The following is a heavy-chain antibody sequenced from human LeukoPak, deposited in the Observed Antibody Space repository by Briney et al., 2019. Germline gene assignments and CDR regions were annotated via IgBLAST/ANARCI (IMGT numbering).Heavy chain of an antibody. Sequence: SQTLSLTCTVSGGSISSGSYYWSWIRQPAGKGLEWIGYIYYSGSTNYNPSLKSRVTISVDTSKNQFSLKLSSVTAADTAVYYCARGRYYYDSSGYPFDYWGQGTLVTVSS. CDR1: GGSISSGSYY. CDR2: IYYSGST. CDR3: ARGRYYYDSSGYPFDY. V-gene: IGHV4-61*10. D-gene: IGHD3-22*01. J-gene: IGHJ4*02.